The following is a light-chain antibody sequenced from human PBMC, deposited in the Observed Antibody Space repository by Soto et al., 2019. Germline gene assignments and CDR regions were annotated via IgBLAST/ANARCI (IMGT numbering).Light chain of an antibody. V-gene: IGKV4-1*01. Sequence: DIVMTQSPDSLAVSLGERATINCKSSQSVLYSSNNKNYLTWYQQKPGQPPKLLIYWASTRESGVPDRFSGSGSGTDFTLTISSLQTEDVAVYYCQKHYTTPFTFGGGTKVEIK. CDR1: QSVLYSSNNKNY. CDR3: QKHYTTPFT. CDR2: WAS. J-gene: IGKJ4*01.